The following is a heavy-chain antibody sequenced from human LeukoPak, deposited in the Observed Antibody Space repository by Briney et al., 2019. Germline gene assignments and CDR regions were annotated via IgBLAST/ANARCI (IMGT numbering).Heavy chain of an antibody. Sequence: SQTLSLTCAISGDSVSSNSAAWNWIRQSPSRGLEWLGRTYYRSKWYNEYAVSVKGRIAINPDTSKNQFSLQLNSVTPEDTAVYYCARATTVTKNAFDIWGQGTMVTVSS. CDR1: GDSVSSNSAA. CDR2: TYYRSKWYN. J-gene: IGHJ3*02. V-gene: IGHV6-1*01. CDR3: ARATTVTKNAFDI. D-gene: IGHD4-17*01.